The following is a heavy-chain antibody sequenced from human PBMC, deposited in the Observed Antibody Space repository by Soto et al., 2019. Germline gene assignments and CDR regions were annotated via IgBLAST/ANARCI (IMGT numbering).Heavy chain of an antibody. Sequence: QVQLVQSGAEVKKPGASVRVSCKASGYTLSTYGITWVRQAPGQGLEWMGWISVYNGKTSYAQKLQGRVTMTADTSASTAYMELRSLRSDDTAMYYCARVRGYCTYGTCYNGGYSDYWGQGTRITVSS. V-gene: IGHV1-18*01. J-gene: IGHJ4*02. CDR3: ARVRGYCTYGTCYNGGYSDY. CDR2: ISVYNGKT. D-gene: IGHD2-8*01. CDR1: GYTLSTYG.